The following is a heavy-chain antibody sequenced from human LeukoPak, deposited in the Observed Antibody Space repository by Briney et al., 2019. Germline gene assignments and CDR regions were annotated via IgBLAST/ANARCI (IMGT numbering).Heavy chain of an antibody. CDR1: GSTLSTIW. D-gene: IGHD3-3*01. CDR3: ATTYYYDFWSGQGRY. V-gene: IGHV3-7*01. J-gene: IGHJ4*02. CDR2: IKQDGSEK. Sequence: GGSLSSSCPAPGSTLSTIWIGWFGKPPGKGLEGWANIKQDGSEKYYLDSVKGRFTISRDNAKNSVYLQMNSLRAEDTAVYFCATTYYYDFWSGQGRYWGQGTLVTVSS.